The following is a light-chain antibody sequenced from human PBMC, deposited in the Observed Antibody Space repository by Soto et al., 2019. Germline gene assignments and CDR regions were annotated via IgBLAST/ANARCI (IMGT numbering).Light chain of an antibody. CDR1: SSDVGTYNL. J-gene: IGLJ3*02. CDR2: EVN. Sequence: QSVLTQPASVSESPGQSITISCIGTSSDVGTYNLVSWYQHHPGKAPKLMIYEVNNRPSGVSNRLSGSKSGNTASLTISGLQAEDEADYYCCSYAGSSTLVFGGGTKVTAL. CDR3: CSYAGSSTLV. V-gene: IGLV2-23*02.